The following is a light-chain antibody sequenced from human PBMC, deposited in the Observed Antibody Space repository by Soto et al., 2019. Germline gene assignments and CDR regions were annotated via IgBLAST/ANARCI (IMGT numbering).Light chain of an antibody. Sequence: EIVMTQSPTTLSVSPGGRATLACRASRSVSTNLAWYQQKPGQVPSLLIYGASTRASGIPARFSGSGSGTEFTLTIGSLQSEDFAVYYCQQYNNWPRTFGQGTKVDI. V-gene: IGKV3-15*01. J-gene: IGKJ1*01. CDR1: RSVSTN. CDR2: GAS. CDR3: QQYNNWPRT.